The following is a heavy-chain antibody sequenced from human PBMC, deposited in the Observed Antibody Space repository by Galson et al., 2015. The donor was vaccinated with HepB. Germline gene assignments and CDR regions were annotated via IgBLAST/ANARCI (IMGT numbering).Heavy chain of an antibody. Sequence: SLRLSCAASGVSFSNYAMSWVRQAPGKGLEWVSSISGSGGSTYYAVSVKGRFTISRDKSKNTLYLQMNSLRAEDTAVYYCAKDRAAGSPYYFDSRGQGTLVTVSS. CDR3: AKDRAAGSPYYFDS. D-gene: IGHD1-14*01. J-gene: IGHJ4*02. CDR1: GVSFSNYA. V-gene: IGHV3-23*01. CDR2: ISGSGGST.